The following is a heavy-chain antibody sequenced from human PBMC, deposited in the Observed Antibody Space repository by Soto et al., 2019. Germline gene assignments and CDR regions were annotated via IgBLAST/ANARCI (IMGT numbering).Heavy chain of an antibody. CDR2: IGGNGFT. V-gene: IGHV3-23*01. CDR1: GFSFSSYA. Sequence: GGSLRLSCAASGFSFSSYAMSWVRQAPGKEPEWVSVIGGNGFTHYADSVKGRFTISRDNSKNTLSLEMNNLRAEDTAVYYCAKGSNTSPLYYFDYWGQGTLVTVSS. D-gene: IGHD3-10*01. J-gene: IGHJ4*02. CDR3: AKGSNTSPLYYFDY.